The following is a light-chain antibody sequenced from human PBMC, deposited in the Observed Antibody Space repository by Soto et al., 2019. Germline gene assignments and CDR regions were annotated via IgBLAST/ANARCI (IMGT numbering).Light chain of an antibody. V-gene: IGKV3-15*01. CDR2: GAS. Sequence: ELVMTQSRPTLPVSPGQRATLSSRASESVSSNLAWYQQKPGQAPRLLXYGASTRATGIPARFSGSGSGTELTLTISSLQSEDFAAYYCQQYNNWPPWTFGQGTKVDIK. J-gene: IGKJ1*01. CDR1: ESVSSN. CDR3: QQYNNWPPWT.